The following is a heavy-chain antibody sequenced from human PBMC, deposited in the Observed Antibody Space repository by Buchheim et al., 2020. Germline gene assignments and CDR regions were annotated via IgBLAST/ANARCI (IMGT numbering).Heavy chain of an antibody. CDR1: GGSFSGYY. V-gene: IGHV4-34*01. D-gene: IGHD5-12*01. J-gene: IGHJ4*02. Sequence: QVQLQQWGAGLLKPSETLSLTCAVYGGSFSGYYWSWIRQPPGKGLEWIGEINHSGSTNYNPSLKSRVTISVDTSKNKFSPKLSSVAAADTAVYCCAISVVATTSYPCYFDYWGQGTL. CDR3: AISVVATTSYPCYFDY. CDR2: INHSGST.